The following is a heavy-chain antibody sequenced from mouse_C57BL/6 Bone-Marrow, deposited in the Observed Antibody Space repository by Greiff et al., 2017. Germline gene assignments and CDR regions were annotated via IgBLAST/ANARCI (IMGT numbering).Heavy chain of an antibody. CDR3: ARWRGYDWYAMAY. J-gene: IGHJ4*01. Sequence: QVQLKESGAELVRPGTSVKVSCKASGYAFTNYLIEWVKQRPGQGLEWIGVINPGSGGTNYNEKFKGKATLTAAKSSSTAYMQLSSLTSEDSAVYFCARWRGYDWYAMAYWGQGTSVTVSS. CDR1: GYAFTNYL. V-gene: IGHV1-54*01. D-gene: IGHD2-2*01. CDR2: INPGSGGT.